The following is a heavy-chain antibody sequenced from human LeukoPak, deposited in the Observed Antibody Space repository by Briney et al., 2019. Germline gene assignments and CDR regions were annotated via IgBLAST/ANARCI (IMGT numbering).Heavy chain of an antibody. CDR1: GGTFSSYA. V-gene: IGHV1-69*04. CDR3: ARDRVSRWFDP. D-gene: IGHD3-10*01. Sequence: ASVKVSCKASGGTFSSYAISWVRQAPGQGLEWMGRIIPILGIANYAQKFQGRVTITADKSTSTAYMELSSLGSEDTAVYYCARDRVSRWFDPWGQGTLVTVSS. CDR2: IIPILGIA. J-gene: IGHJ5*02.